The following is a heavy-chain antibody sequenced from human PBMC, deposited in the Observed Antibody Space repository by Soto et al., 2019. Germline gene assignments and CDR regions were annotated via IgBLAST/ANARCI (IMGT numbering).Heavy chain of an antibody. CDR1: GFTFSSYG. V-gene: IGHV3-30*18. CDR2: ISYDGSNK. J-gene: IGHJ6*02. D-gene: IGHD4-17*01. Sequence: GGSLRLSCAASGFTFSSYGMHWVRQAPGKGLEWVAVISYDGSNKYYADSVKGRFTISRDNSKNTLYLQMNSLRAEDTAVYYCAKDRGYGGMDVWGQGTTVTVSS. CDR3: AKDRGYGGMDV.